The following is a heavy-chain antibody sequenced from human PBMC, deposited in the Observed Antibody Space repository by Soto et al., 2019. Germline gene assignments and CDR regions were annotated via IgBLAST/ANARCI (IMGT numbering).Heavy chain of an antibody. CDR1: GYSINNNNW. CDR2: IYYSGVT. CDR3: ARSPYADAFDI. D-gene: IGHD2-2*01. V-gene: IGHV4-28*01. J-gene: IGHJ3*02. Sequence: QVQLQESGPGLVKPSDTLSLTCGVSGYSINNNNWWGWVRQPPGKGLEWIGYIYYSGVTYYNPSLKSRITMSVHTSKNHFSLKLTSVTAVDTAVYYCARSPYADAFDIWGQGTMVTVSS.